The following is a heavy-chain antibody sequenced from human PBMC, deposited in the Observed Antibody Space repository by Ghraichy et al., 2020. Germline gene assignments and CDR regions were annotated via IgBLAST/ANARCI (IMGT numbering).Heavy chain of an antibody. CDR2: IRSKAYGGTT. J-gene: IGHJ4*02. V-gene: IGHV3-49*03. D-gene: IGHD3-10*01. CDR3: TRDQITMVRGVIDY. Sequence: SLNISCTASGFTFGDYAMSWFRQAPGKGLEWVGFIRSKAYGGTTEYAASVKGRFTISRDDSKSIAYLQMNSLKTEDTAVYYCTRDQITMVRGVIDYWGQGTLVTVSS. CDR1: GFTFGDYA.